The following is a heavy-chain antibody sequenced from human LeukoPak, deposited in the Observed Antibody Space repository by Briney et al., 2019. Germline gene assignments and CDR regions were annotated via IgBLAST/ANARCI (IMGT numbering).Heavy chain of an antibody. Sequence: GRSLRLSCAASGSTFSTYGMHWVRQAPGKGLEWVAVIWNDGSNKYYADSVKGRFTISRDISKNTLHLQMNSLRAEDTAIYYCARGGIAAADIDYWGQGTLVTVSS. CDR3: ARGGIAAADIDY. V-gene: IGHV3-33*01. J-gene: IGHJ4*02. CDR2: IWNDGSNK. CDR1: GSTFSTYG. D-gene: IGHD6-13*01.